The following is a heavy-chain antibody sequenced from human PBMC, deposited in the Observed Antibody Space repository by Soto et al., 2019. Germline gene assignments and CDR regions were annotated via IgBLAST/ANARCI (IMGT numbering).Heavy chain of an antibody. V-gene: IGHV3-53*01. Sequence: EVPVVESGGGLIQPGGSLRLSCEVSGFSVTANYMSWVRQAPGKGLEWVSVIYSGGSTYYIDSVKGRFSISRDISKNTLNLQMSSLSAEDAAVYYCHGYGYWGQGTLVTVSS. CDR1: GFSVTANY. J-gene: IGHJ4*02. CDR2: IYSGGST. D-gene: IGHD5-12*01. CDR3: HGYGY.